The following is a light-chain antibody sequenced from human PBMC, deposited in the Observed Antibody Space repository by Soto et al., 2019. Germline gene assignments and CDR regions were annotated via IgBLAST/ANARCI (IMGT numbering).Light chain of an antibody. CDR3: HHRGDWIT. V-gene: IGKV3-11*01. CDR2: DAS. Sequence: VVLTQSPATLSLSPGERATLSCRASQTVSRYLAWFQQKPGQAPKLLIYDASNMATGVPARFSGSGSGTDFTLTISSLEPEDFAVYYCHHRGDWITFGQGTRLEIK. J-gene: IGKJ5*01. CDR1: QTVSRY.